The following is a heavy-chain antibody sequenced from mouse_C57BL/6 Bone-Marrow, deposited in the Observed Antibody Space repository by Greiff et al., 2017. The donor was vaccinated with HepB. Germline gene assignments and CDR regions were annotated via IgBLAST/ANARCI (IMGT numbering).Heavy chain of an antibody. D-gene: IGHD2-4*01. CDR1: GFTFSSYG. V-gene: IGHV5-6*01. CDR3: ASRLHGAWFAY. J-gene: IGHJ3*01. Sequence: EVHLVESGGDLVKPGGSLKLSCAASGFTFSSYGMSWVRQTPDKRLEWVATISSGGSYTYYPDSGKGRFTISRDNAKNTLYLQMSSLKSEDTAMYYCASRLHGAWFAYWGQGTLVTVSA. CDR2: ISSGGSYT.